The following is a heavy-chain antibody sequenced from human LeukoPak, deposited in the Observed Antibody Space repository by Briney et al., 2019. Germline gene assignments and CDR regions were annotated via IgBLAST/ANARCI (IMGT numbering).Heavy chain of an antibody. CDR3: ARGAATVTTPFDY. D-gene: IGHD4-17*01. J-gene: IGHJ4*02. Sequence: SETLSLTCAVCGYSISSGYYWGWIRQPPRKGLGWGGSIYHSGSTYYNPSLKSRVTISVDTSKHQFSLKLSSVTAADTAVYYCARGAATVTTPFDYWGQGTLVTVPS. CDR1: GYSISSGYY. V-gene: IGHV4-38-2*01. CDR2: IYHSGST.